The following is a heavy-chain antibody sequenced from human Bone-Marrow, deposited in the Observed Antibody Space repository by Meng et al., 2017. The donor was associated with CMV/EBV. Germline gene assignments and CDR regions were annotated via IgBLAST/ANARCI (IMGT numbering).Heavy chain of an antibody. D-gene: IGHD3-10*01. V-gene: IGHV6-1*01. CDR1: GDSVSNNGAA. Sequence: QVQLQQSGPGLVNPSQTLSFTCAISGDSVSNNGAAWSWIRQSPSRGLEWLGRTNYRSQWYNEYPESMKGRITVTPDTSKNQFSLQLNALTPEDTAVYYCARDPPGDQGFDCWGQGTLVTVSS. CDR2: TNYRSQWYN. J-gene: IGHJ4*02. CDR3: ARDPPGDQGFDC.